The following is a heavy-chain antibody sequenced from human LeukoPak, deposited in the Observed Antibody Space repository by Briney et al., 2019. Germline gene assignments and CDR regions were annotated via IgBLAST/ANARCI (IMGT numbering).Heavy chain of an antibody. D-gene: IGHD4-23*01. CDR2: IYYSGST. CDR3: RGLGSGNSGLERLYYYYYYMDV. J-gene: IGHJ6*03. CDR1: GGSISSSSYY. V-gene: IGHV4-39*07. Sequence: SETLSLTCTVSGGSISSSSYYWGWIRQPPGKGLEWIGSIYYSGSTYYNPSLKSRVTISVDTSKNQFSLKLSSVTAADTAVYYCRGLGSGNSGLERLYYYYYYMDVWGKGTTVTVSS.